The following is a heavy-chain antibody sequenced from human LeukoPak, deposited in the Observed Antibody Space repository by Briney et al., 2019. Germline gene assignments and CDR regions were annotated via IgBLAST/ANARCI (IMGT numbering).Heavy chain of an antibody. D-gene: IGHD2/OR15-2a*01. CDR3: ARSMWGDGDTFDI. J-gene: IGHJ3*02. CDR2: IYTSGST. Sequence: PSETLSLTCTVSGGSISSGNYYWTWIRQPAVKGLEWIGRIYTSGSTHYNPSLKSRVTISVDTSKNHFSLKLSSVTAADTAVYYCARSMWGDGDTFDIWGQGTMVTVSS. CDR1: GGSISSGNYY. V-gene: IGHV4-61*02.